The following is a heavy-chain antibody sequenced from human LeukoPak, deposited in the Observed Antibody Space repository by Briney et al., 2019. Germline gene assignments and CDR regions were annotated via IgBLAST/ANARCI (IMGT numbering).Heavy chain of an antibody. D-gene: IGHD6-19*01. J-gene: IGHJ4*02. V-gene: IGHV3-7*01. CDR2: IKQDGSEK. CDR1: GFTFSSYA. CDR3: ARDPGYSSGWYMRGRGYFDY. Sequence: PGRSLRLSCAASGFTFSSYAMHWVRQAPGKGLEWVANIKQDGSEKYYVDSVKGRFTISRDNAKNSLYLQMNSLRAEDTAVYYCARDPGYSSGWYMRGRGYFDYWGQGTLVTVSS.